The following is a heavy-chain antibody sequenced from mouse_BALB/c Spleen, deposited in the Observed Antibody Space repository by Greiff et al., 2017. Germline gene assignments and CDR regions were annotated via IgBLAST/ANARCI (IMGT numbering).Heavy chain of an antibody. V-gene: IGHV1S137*01. D-gene: IGHD2-1*01. CDR2: ISTYYGDA. CDR1: GYTFTDYA. J-gene: IGHJ3*01. CDR3: AREGYGNYLAY. Sequence: QVQLQQSGAELVRPGVSVKISCKGSGYTFTDYAMHWVKQSHAKSLEWIGVISTYYGDASYNQKFKGKATMTVDKSSSTAYMELARLTSEDSAIYYCAREGYGNYLAYWGQGTLVTVSA.